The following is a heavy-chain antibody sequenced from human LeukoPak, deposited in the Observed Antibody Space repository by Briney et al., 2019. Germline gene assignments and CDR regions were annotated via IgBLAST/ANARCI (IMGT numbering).Heavy chain of an antibody. CDR3: AKALPSGWGIAVAGTRDY. CDR2: ISGSGGST. CDR1: GFTFNSYA. Sequence: AGGSLRLSCAASGFTFNSYAMSWVRQAPGKGLEWVSAISGSGGSTYYADSVKGRFTISRDNSKNTLYLQMNSLRAEDTAVYYCAKALPSGWGIAVAGTRDYWGQGTLVTVSS. J-gene: IGHJ4*02. D-gene: IGHD6-19*01. V-gene: IGHV3-23*01.